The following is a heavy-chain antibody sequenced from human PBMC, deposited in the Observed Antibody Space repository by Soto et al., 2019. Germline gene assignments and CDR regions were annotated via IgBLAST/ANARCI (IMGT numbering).Heavy chain of an antibody. D-gene: IGHD3-3*01. CDR1: GFIFSNAW. V-gene: IGHV3-15*01. J-gene: IGHJ4*02. Sequence: EVQLVESGGGLVKPGGSLRLSCAASGFIFSNAWMSWVRQAPGKGLEWVGRIKSKADGGTRTYAATVKGRFNISRDGSKNTLYLQMNGLKTEDTAVYYFTTGWSSKDYWGQGTLVTVSS. CDR2: IKSKADGGTR. CDR3: TTGWSSKDY.